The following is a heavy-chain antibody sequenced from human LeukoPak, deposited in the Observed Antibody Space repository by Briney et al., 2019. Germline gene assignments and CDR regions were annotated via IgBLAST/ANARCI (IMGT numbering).Heavy chain of an antibody. CDR3: ARDGIPPVPAANVYYYGMDV. CDR1: GFTFSSYA. CDR2: ISYVGSNK. D-gene: IGHD2-2*01. Sequence: GGSLRLSCAASGFTFSSYAMHWVRQAPGRGVERVAVISYVGSNKYNADSVKGRFTISRDNSKNTLYLQMNSLRAEDTAVYYCARDGIPPVPAANVYYYGMDVWGKGTTVTVSS. V-gene: IGHV3-30*04. J-gene: IGHJ6*04.